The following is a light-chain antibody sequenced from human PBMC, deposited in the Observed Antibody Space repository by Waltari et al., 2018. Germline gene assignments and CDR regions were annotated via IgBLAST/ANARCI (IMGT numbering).Light chain of an antibody. V-gene: IGKV4-1*01. J-gene: IGKJ2*01. CDR1: QSVLYSSNNKNY. CDR3: LQYYTSPQT. CDR2: WAS. Sequence: DIVMIQSPDSLAVSLGERAPINCKSSQSVLYSSNNKNYLAWYQQKPGQPPKLLISWASTRESGVPGRFSGSGSGTDFTLTISSLQAEDVAVYFCLQYYTSPQTFGQGTRLEI.